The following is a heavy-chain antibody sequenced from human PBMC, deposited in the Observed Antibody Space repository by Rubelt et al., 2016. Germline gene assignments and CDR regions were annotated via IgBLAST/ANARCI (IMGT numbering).Heavy chain of an antibody. CDR1: GGSISSGGYY. J-gene: IGHJ4*02. Sequence: QVQLQESGPGLVKPSQTLSLTCTVSGGSISSGGYYWSWIRQHPGKGLEWIGYIYYSGSTYYNPSLNIRVTISVDPSKNQFSLKLSSVTAADTAVYYCAGYCSGGSCYPIIDYWGQGTLVTVSS. V-gene: IGHV4-31*03. CDR3: AGYCSGGSCYPIIDY. D-gene: IGHD2-15*01. CDR2: IYYSGST.